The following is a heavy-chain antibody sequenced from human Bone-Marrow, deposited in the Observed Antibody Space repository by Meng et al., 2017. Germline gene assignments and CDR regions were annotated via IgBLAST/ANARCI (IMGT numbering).Heavy chain of an antibody. J-gene: IGHJ4*02. CDR1: GYTSTTYD. CDR3: ARCLAGCDY. Sequence: QGQLVQSGAEGKKPGASVKVSCKASGYTSTTYDINWVRQAAGQGLEWMGYMNPGSGITGLAQKFQGRLSMTSDTSISTAYMELSDLISEDTAMYYCARCLAGCDYWGQGTLVTVSS. D-gene: IGHD6-19*01. CDR2: MNPGSGIT. V-gene: IGHV1-8*01.